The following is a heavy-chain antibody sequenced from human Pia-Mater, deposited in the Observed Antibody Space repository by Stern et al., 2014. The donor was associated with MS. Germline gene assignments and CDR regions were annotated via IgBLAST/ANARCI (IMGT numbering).Heavy chain of an antibody. D-gene: IGHD3-9*01. CDR1: GGTFLNYA. Sequence: QVQLVQSGAEVKKPGYSVKVSCKASGGTFLNYAITWLRQAPGQGLEWMGDIDPIFGTTNHAQKFRGRVTITADRSTSTAYMEMSSLRSEDTAVYYCAGPRYNFWGQGTLVVVSS. CDR3: AGPRYNF. J-gene: IGHJ4*02. V-gene: IGHV1-69*14. CDR2: IDPIFGTT.